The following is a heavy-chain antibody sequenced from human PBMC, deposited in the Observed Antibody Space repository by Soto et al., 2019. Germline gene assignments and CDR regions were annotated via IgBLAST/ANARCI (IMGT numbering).Heavy chain of an antibody. CDR2: ISAYNGNT. J-gene: IGHJ4*02. D-gene: IGHD6-6*01. CDR1: GYTFASYG. CDR3: ARVVEDSCSEGGDY. V-gene: IGHV1-18*01. Sequence: ASVKVSCKASGYTFASYGISWVRQAPGQGLEWMGWISAYNGNTNYAQELQGRVTMTTDTSTSTAYMGLRSLGSDDTAVYYCARVVEDSCSEGGDYWGKGTLVTVS.